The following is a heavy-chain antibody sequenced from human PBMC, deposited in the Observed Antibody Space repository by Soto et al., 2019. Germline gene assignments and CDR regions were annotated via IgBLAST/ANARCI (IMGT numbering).Heavy chain of an antibody. Sequence: SLRLSCAASGFTFSSYAMHWVRQAPGKGLEWVAVISYDGSNKYYADSVKGRFTISRDNSKNTLYLQMNSLRAEDTAVYYCARGMATIPQTFDYWGQGTPVTVSS. J-gene: IGHJ4*02. CDR2: ISYDGSNK. V-gene: IGHV3-30-3*01. CDR3: ARGMATIPQTFDY. CDR1: GFTFSSYA. D-gene: IGHD5-12*01.